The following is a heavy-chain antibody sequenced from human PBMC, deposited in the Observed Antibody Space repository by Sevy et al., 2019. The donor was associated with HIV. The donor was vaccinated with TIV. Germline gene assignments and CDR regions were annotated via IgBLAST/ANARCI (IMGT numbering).Heavy chain of an antibody. Sequence: GGSLRLSCAASGFTFSSHGMHWVRRAPGKGLEWVAVIWYDGSNKYYPDSVKGRFTISRDNSKGTLFLQINSLRAEDTAVYFCARDKDYSNYLPDYWGQGTLVTVSS. V-gene: IGHV3-33*01. CDR1: GFTFSSHG. CDR2: IWYDGSNK. J-gene: IGHJ4*02. CDR3: ARDKDYSNYLPDY. D-gene: IGHD4-4*01.